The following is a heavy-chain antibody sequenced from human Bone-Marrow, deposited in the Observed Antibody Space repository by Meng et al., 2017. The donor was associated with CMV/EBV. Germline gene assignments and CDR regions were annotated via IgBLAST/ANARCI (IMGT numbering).Heavy chain of an antibody. Sequence: GSLRLSCTVSGGSISSSSYYWGWIRQPPGKGLEWIGSIYYSGSTSYNPSLKSRVTISVDTSKNQFSLKLSSVTAADTAVYYCARDRGYCSSTSCLGWAFDICGQGTMVTASS. CDR3: ARDRGYCSSTSCLGWAFDI. J-gene: IGHJ3*02. V-gene: IGHV4-39*07. D-gene: IGHD2-2*01. CDR2: IYYSGST. CDR1: GGSISSSSYY.